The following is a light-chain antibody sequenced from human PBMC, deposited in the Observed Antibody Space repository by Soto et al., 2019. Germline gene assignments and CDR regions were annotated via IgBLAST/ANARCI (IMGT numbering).Light chain of an antibody. Sequence: QSALTHPASVSASLGHSITIACTGTSSDVGGYNYVSWYQQRPGKAPKLIIFEVSHRPSGVSNRFSGTKPGNTASLTISGLQAEEETDYYCTSYTSSVTNVFGTGTKVTVL. V-gene: IGLV2-14*01. CDR3: TSYTSSVTNV. CDR1: SSDVGGYNY. J-gene: IGLJ1*01. CDR2: EVS.